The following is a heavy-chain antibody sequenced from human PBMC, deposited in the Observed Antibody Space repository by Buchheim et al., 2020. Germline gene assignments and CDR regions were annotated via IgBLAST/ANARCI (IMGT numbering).Heavy chain of an antibody. J-gene: IGHJ5*02. CDR3: TRQPMVRGVGRFDH. CDR2: IYPSDSDA. CDR1: GYTFTKSW. D-gene: IGHD3-10*01. V-gene: IGHV5-51*01. Sequence: EVQLVQSGAEVKKPGESLKISCQASGYTFTKSWIGWVRQVPGKGLEWTGVIYPSDSDARYSPSLQGQVTIPVDRSINTAYPQWNSLRASDTATYFCTRQPMVRGVGRFDHWGQGT.